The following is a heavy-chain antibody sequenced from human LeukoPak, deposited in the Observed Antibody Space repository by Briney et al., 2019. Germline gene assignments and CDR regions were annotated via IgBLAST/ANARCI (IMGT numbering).Heavy chain of an antibody. Sequence: GGSLRLSCAASGFTFSSFGMSWVRQAPGKGLEWVSAISSTGGTAYYADSARGRFTISRDNSKKTVFLQMNSLRADDTAVYYCAKTVVVTANPRAFDIWGQGTMVTVSS. J-gene: IGHJ3*02. V-gene: IGHV3-23*01. D-gene: IGHD2-21*02. CDR3: AKTVVVTANPRAFDI. CDR1: GFTFSSFG. CDR2: ISSTGGTA.